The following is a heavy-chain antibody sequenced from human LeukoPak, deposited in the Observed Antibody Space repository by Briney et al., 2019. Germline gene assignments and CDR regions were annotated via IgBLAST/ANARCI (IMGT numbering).Heavy chain of an antibody. CDR1: GGSSCAHS. Sequence: PSETLSLTCADYGGSSCAHSWSWIRQPPGKGLEWIGEINPSGSTNYNPSLRGRVSMSVDTSKNQFSLKLTSVTAADTAVYFCAGLPGRRSIRGLILGYSYMDVWDKGTTVTVSS. V-gene: IGHV4-34*01. CDR2: INPSGST. D-gene: IGHD3-10*01. CDR3: AGLPGRRSIRGLILGYSYMDV. J-gene: IGHJ6*03.